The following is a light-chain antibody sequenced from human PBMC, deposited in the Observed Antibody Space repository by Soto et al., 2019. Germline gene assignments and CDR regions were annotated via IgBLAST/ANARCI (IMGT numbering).Light chain of an antibody. CDR1: FIGTKN. J-gene: IGLJ2*01. CDR3: QVWDSSTGVV. CDR2: RDT. V-gene: IGLV3-9*01. Sequence: SYELTQPPSVSVALGQSARITCGGDFIGTKNVHWYRQKPGQAPVLVIHRDTNRPSGIPERISGSNSGNTATLTISRAQVGDEADCYCQVWDSSTGVVFGGGTKLTVL.